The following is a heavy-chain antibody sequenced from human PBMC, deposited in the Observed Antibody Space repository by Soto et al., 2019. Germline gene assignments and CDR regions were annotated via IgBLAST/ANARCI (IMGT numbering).Heavy chain of an antibody. CDR2: IYYSGST. J-gene: IGHJ4*02. CDR3: ASSIFSGAPTLDY. D-gene: IGHD2-8*02. Sequence: ASETLSLTCTVSGGSISSYYWSWIRQPPGKGLEWIGYIYYSGSTNYNPSLKSRVTISVDTSKNQFSLKLSSVTAADTAVYYCASSIFSGAPTLDYWGQGTLVTVSS. V-gene: IGHV4-59*01. CDR1: GGSISSYY.